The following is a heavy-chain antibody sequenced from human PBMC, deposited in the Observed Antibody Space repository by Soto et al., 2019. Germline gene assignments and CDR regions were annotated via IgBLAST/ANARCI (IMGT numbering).Heavy chain of an antibody. J-gene: IGHJ4*02. CDR3: ARTYYFESSGYKPDY. CDR1: GYTFTTYW. Sequence: GESLKISCTGSGYTFTTYWSGWVRQMPGKGLEWMGIIYPDDSDTRYSPSFQGQVTISADKSNNTAYLQWRSLEASDTAMYYCARTYYFESSGYKPDYWGQGALVTVS. V-gene: IGHV5-51*01. D-gene: IGHD3-22*01. CDR2: IYPDDSDT.